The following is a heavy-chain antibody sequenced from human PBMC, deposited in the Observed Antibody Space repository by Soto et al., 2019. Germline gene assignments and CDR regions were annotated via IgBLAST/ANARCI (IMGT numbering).Heavy chain of an antibody. CDR1: GGSFSGYY. D-gene: IGHD2-15*01. Sequence: SETLSLTCAVYGGSFSGYYWSWIRQPPGKGLEWIGEINHSGSTNYNPSLKSRVTISVDTSKNQFSLKLSSVTAADTAVYYCARATFPPSGYCSGGSCKLIGYYYGMDVWGQGTTVTVSS. CDR2: INHSGST. J-gene: IGHJ6*02. CDR3: ARATFPPSGYCSGGSCKLIGYYYGMDV. V-gene: IGHV4-34*01.